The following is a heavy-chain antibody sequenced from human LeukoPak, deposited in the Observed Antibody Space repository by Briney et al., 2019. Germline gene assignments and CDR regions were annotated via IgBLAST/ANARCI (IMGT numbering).Heavy chain of an antibody. CDR3: AKAGGFSSRYSSSY. CDR1: GFTFSSYA. V-gene: IGHV3-23*01. Sequence: GGSLRLSCAASGFTFSSYALSWFRQAPGKGPEWVSAISDNGVRTYYADSVKGRFTISRDNSKNTLYLQMNSLRAEDTAVYYCAKAGGFSSRYSSSYWGQGTLVTVSS. D-gene: IGHD6-13*01. CDR2: ISDNGVRT. J-gene: IGHJ4*02.